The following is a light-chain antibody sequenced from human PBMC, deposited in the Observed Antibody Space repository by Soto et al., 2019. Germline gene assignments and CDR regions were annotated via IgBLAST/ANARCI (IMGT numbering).Light chain of an antibody. Sequence: DIVWTASPASLSLSPGSRATLSCRASQSVSSSYLAWYQQKPGQAPRLLIYGASSRATGIPDRFSGSGSGTDFTLTISRLEPEDFVLYYCQHFRAFGQGTRLEIK. V-gene: IGKV3-20*01. J-gene: IGKJ5*01. CDR2: GAS. CDR1: QSVSSSY. CDR3: QHFRA.